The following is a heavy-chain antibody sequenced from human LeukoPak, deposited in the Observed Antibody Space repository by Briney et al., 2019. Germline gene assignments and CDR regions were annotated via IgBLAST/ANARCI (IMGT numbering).Heavy chain of an antibody. CDR1: GFTFSSYA. CDR2: ISYDGSNK. D-gene: IGHD3-3*01. Sequence: PGGSLRLSCAASGFTFSSYAMHWVRQAPGKGLEWVAVISYDGSNKYYADSVKGRFTISRDNSKNTLYLQMNSLRAEDTAVYYCARDRLRFLEWSQKYNWFDPWGQGTLVTVSS. CDR3: ARDRLRFLEWSQKYNWFDP. J-gene: IGHJ5*02. V-gene: IGHV3-30-3*01.